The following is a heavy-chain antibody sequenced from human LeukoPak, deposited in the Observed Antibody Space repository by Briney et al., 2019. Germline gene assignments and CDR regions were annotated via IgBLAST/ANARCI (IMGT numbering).Heavy chain of an antibody. V-gene: IGHV3-21*01. D-gene: IGHD5-12*01. CDR2: ISSSSSYI. CDR1: GFTFSSYS. Sequence: PGGSLRLSCAASGFTFSSYSMSWVRQAPGKGLEWVSSISSSSSYIYYADSVKGRFTISRDNAKNSLYLQMNSLRAEDTAVYYCARDDSGYDRGPNWLVPLGQGTLVTVSS. J-gene: IGHJ5*02. CDR3: ARDDSGYDRGPNWLVP.